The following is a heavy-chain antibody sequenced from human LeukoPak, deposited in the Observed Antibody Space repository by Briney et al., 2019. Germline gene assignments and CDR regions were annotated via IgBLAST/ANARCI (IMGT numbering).Heavy chain of an antibody. V-gene: IGHV1-8*01. D-gene: IGHD6-13*01. CDR3: ARGWYGQLTFDP. CDR2: MNPNSGNT. Sequence: VASVKVSCKASGYTFTSYDINWVRQATGQGLEWMGWMNPNSGNTGYAQKFQGRVTMTRNTSISTAYMELSSLRSEDTAVYYCARGWYGQLTFDPCGQGTLVTVSS. CDR1: GYTFTSYD. J-gene: IGHJ5*02.